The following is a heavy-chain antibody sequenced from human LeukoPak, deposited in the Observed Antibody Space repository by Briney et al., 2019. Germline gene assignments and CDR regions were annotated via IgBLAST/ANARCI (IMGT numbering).Heavy chain of an antibody. CDR3: AKTGGAYYYVAQSQLDH. J-gene: IGHJ4*02. V-gene: IGHV3-9*01. CDR1: GFTFDDYS. CDR2: ISWNSGDI. Sequence: GRSLRLSCAASGFTFDDYSMHWVGQAPGKGREGVSGISWNSGDIVYADSVKGRFTIYRDNAKNSLYLQMNSLRVEDTPLNYCAKTGGAYYYVAQSQLDHSGRETLVTVSS. D-gene: IGHD3-22*01.